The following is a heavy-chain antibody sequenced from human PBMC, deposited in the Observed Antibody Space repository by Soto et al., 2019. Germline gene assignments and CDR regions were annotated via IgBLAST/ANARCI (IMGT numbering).Heavy chain of an antibody. Sequence: GEALKISCKGSGYSFTSYWISWVRQMPGKGLEWMGRIDPSDSYTNYSPSFQGHVTISADKSISTAYLQWSSLKASDTALYYCARLRGRRDGYNYYYHGRYVCDQGXRVTV. CDR1: GYSFTSYW. V-gene: IGHV5-10-1*01. J-gene: IGHJ6*02. D-gene: IGHD5-12*01. CDR2: IDPSDSYT. CDR3: ARLRGRRDGYNYYYHGRYV.